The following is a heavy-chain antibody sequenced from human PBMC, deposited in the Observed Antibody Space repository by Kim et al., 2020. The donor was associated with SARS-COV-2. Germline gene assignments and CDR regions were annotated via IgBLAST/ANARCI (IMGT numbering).Heavy chain of an antibody. CDR2: ISAYNGNT. D-gene: IGHD6-13*01. CDR3: ASTPIAAAGTGWFDP. J-gene: IGHJ5*02. CDR1: GYTFTSYG. Sequence: ASVKVSCKASGYTFTSYGISWVRQAPGQGLEWMGWISAYNGNTNYAQKLQGRVTMTTDTSTSTAYMELRSLRSDDTAVYYCASTPIAAAGTGWFDPWGQGTLVTVSS. V-gene: IGHV1-18*04.